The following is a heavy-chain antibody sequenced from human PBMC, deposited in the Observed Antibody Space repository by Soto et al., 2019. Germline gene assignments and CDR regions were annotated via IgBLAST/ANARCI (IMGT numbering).Heavy chain of an antibody. CDR3: AKNGCGCGSYSSVAGNWFAP. Sequence: EVQLLESGGGLVQPGGSLRLSCVASGFTFSGNVMSWVRQAPGKGLEWISIISGSGGSTYYADSVKGRFTISRDNSNNTLYLQMHSLTAADTAVYYCAKNGCGCGSYSSVAGNWFAPSGQGTLVTVSS. CDR1: GFTFSGNV. D-gene: IGHD2-21*02. J-gene: IGHJ5*02. V-gene: IGHV3-23*01. CDR2: ISGSGGST.